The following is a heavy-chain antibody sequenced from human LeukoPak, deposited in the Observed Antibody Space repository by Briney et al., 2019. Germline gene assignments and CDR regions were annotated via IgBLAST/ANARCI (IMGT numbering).Heavy chain of an antibody. CDR1: GGTFSSYA. D-gene: IGHD3-3*01. CDR2: IIPIFGTA. J-gene: IGHJ4*02. Sequence: SVKVSCKASGGTFSSYAISWVRQAPGQGLEWMGGIIPIFGTANYAQKFQGRVTITADESTSTAYMELSSLRSEDTAVYYCARMNDFWSGQVDYWGQGTLVTVSS. V-gene: IGHV1-69*13. CDR3: ARMNDFWSGQVDY.